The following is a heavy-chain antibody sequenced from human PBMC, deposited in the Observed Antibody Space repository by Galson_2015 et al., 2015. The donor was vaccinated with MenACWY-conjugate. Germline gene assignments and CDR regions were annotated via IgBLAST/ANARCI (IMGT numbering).Heavy chain of an antibody. J-gene: IGHJ4*02. D-gene: IGHD4-17*01. Sequence: SLRLSCAASGFTFSDYAMSWVRQAPGKGLEWVSVLSASGGHTYYADSVKGRFTISRDNFKNTLSLQMNSLRAEDTAVYYCAKVLGGYGDYYGYWGQGTLVTVSS. CDR2: LSASGGHT. CDR3: AKVLGGYGDYYGY. CDR1: GFTFSDYA. V-gene: IGHV3-23*01.